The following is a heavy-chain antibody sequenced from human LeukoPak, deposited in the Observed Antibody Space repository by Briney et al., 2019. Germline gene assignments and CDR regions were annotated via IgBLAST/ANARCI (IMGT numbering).Heavy chain of an antibody. D-gene: IGHD3-10*01. V-gene: IGHV1-69*13. Sequence: ASVKVSCKASGGTFSSYAISWVRQAPGQGLEWMGGIIPKFGTTNYAQKFQGRVTITADESTSTAYMELSSLRSEDTAVYYYAREVRGVALLDIWGQGTMVTVSS. CDR1: GGTFSSYA. CDR2: IIPKFGTT. J-gene: IGHJ3*02. CDR3: AREVRGVALLDI.